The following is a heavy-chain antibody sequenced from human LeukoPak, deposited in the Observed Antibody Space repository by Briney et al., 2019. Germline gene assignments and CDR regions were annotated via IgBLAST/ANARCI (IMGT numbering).Heavy chain of an antibody. CDR3: ASIGGYYYYGMDV. J-gene: IGHJ6*02. V-gene: IGHV1-69*04. CDR2: IIPILGIA. Sequence: SVKVSCKASGGTFSSYAISWVRQAPGQGLEWMGRIIPILGIANYAQKFQGRVTITADKSTSTAYMELSSLRSEDTAVYYCASIGGYYYYGMDVWGQGTTVTVS. D-gene: IGHD4-23*01. CDR1: GGTFSSYA.